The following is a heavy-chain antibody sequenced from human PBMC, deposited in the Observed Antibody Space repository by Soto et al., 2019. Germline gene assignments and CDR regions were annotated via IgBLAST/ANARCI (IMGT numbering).Heavy chain of an antibody. D-gene: IGHD3-3*01. V-gene: IGHV1-2*02. CDR1: GYTFTGYY. Sequence: ASVKVSCKASGYTFTGYYMHWVRQAPVQGLEWMGWINPNSGGTNYAQKFQGRVTMTRDTSISTAYMELSRLRSDDTAVYYCARGPEYYDFWSGYYKRYYYYRMDVWGQGTTVTVSS. J-gene: IGHJ6*02. CDR2: INPNSGGT. CDR3: ARGPEYYDFWSGYYKRYYYYRMDV.